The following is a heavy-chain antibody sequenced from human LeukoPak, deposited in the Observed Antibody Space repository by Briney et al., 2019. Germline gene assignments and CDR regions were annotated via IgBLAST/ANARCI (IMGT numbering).Heavy chain of an antibody. V-gene: IGHV4-61*02. D-gene: IGHD6-19*01. CDR2: IYTSGST. CDR3: ARDLVHSSGWSPPGY. CDR1: GGSISGGSYY. J-gene: IGHJ4*02. Sequence: SQTLSLTCTVSGGSISGGSYYWSWIRQPAGKGLEWIGRIYTSGSTNYNPSLKSRVTISVDTSKNQFSLKLSSVTAADTAVYYCARDLVHSSGWSPPGYWGQGTLVTVSS.